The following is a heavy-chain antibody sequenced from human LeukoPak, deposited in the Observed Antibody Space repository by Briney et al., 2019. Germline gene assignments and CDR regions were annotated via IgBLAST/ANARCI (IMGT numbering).Heavy chain of an antibody. J-gene: IGHJ3*02. CDR3: ARFPGLLWFGELLDAFDI. V-gene: IGHV1-8*01. CDR1: GYTFTSYD. Sequence: GASVKVSCKASGYTFTSYDINWVRQATGQGLEWMGWVNPNSGHTGFAQKFQGRVSMTSNTSISTAYMELSSLRSEDTAVYYCARFPGLLWFGELLDAFDIWGQGTMVTVSS. CDR2: VNPNSGHT. D-gene: IGHD3-10*01.